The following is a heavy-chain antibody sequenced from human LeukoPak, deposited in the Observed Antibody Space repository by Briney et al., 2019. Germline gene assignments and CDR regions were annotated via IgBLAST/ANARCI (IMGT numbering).Heavy chain of an antibody. CDR2: INPDSGGT. D-gene: IGHD2-21*01. Sequence: HGASVKVSCKTSGYTFTNYYMHWVRQAPGQGLEWMGWINPDSGGTNYAQKFQGRVTMTRDASISTAYMEVSRLRSDDTAVYYCARGRDYSGVTFNWFDFWGQGTLVTVSS. V-gene: IGHV1-2*02. CDR3: ARGRDYSGVTFNWFDF. CDR1: GYTFTNYY. J-gene: IGHJ5*01.